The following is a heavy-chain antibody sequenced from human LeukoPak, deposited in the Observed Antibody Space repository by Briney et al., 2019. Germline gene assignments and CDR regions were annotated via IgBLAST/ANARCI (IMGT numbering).Heavy chain of an antibody. V-gene: IGHV4-39*01. Sequence: PSETLSPTCTVSGGSISSSSYYWGWIRQPPGKGLEWIGSIYYSGSTYYNPSLKSRVTISVDTSKNQFSLKLSPVTAADTAVYYCASIAARLIFDYYYYMDVWGKGTTVTVSS. CDR2: IYYSGST. CDR1: GGSISSSSYY. J-gene: IGHJ6*03. D-gene: IGHD6-6*01. CDR3: ASIAARLIFDYYYYMDV.